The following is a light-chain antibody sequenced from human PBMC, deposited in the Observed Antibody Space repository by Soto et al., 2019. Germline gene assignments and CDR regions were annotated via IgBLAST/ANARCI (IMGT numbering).Light chain of an antibody. J-gene: IGKJ5*01. Sequence: EIVMTQSPATLSVSPGERATLSCRASQSVSSNLAWYHQKPGQAPRLLIFGATTRATGIPARFSGSGSGTEFTLTISSLQSEDFAVYYCQQYNTWPPITFGPGTRLDIK. V-gene: IGKV3-15*01. CDR1: QSVSSN. CDR2: GAT. CDR3: QQYNTWPPIT.